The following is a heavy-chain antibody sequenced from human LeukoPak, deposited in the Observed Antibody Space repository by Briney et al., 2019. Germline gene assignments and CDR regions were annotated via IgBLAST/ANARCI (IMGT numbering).Heavy chain of an antibody. CDR2: INMYTANP. CDR1: GYTFTRYA. Sequence: GASVKVSCKASGYTFTRYAINWLRQAPGQGLEWMGWINMYTANPAYAQGFTERFVFSLDTSVTTEYLQISNLKTEDTAVYYCARHDNDGDFDYWGQGTLVTVSS. J-gene: IGHJ4*02. CDR3: ARHDNDGDFDY. V-gene: IGHV7-4-1*02. D-gene: IGHD5-24*01.